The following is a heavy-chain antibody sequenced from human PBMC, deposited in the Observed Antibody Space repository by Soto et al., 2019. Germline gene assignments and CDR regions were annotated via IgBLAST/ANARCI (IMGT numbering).Heavy chain of an antibody. CDR3: AKDNDLDRDGALDY. V-gene: IGHV3-9*01. CDR2: ISWNSGDI. D-gene: IGHD2-2*03. J-gene: IGHJ4*02. CDR1: GFSFDDYG. Sequence: EVQLVESGGGSVQPGRSLRLSCAASGFSFDDYGMHWVRQGPGKGLEWVAGISWNSGDIYYADSVKGRFTISRVNAKSSLYLQMNGLRPEDTALYYCAKDNDLDRDGALDYWGKGILVTVSS.